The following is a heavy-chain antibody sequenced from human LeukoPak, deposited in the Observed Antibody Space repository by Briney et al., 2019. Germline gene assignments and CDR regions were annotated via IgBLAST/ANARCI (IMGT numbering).Heavy chain of an antibody. D-gene: IGHD4-23*01. Sequence: PGGSLRLSCAASGFTFSSEYMTWVRQAPGKGLEWVSSITGSGSYIYSADSVKGRFTISRDNAKNSLYLQMNSLRAEDTALYYCAKDHYGGNFEGADIDYWGQGTLVTVSS. CDR1: GFTFSSEY. J-gene: IGHJ4*02. CDR3: AKDHYGGNFEGADIDY. CDR2: ITGSGSYI. V-gene: IGHV3-21*04.